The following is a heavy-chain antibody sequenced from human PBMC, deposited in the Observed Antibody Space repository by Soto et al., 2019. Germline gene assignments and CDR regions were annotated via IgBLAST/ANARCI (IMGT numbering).Heavy chain of an antibody. Sequence: SETLSLTCTVSGGSISSYYWSWIRQPPGKGLEWIGYIYYSGSTNYNPSLKSRVTISVDTSKNQFSLKLSSVTAADTAVYYCARGGRGYYDFWSGYYFFDYWGQGTLVTVYS. CDR3: ARGGRGYYDFWSGYYFFDY. D-gene: IGHD3-3*01. J-gene: IGHJ4*02. CDR1: GGSISSYY. V-gene: IGHV4-59*01. CDR2: IYYSGST.